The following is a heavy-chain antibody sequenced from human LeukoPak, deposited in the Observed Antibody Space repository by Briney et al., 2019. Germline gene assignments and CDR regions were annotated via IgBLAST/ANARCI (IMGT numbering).Heavy chain of an antibody. V-gene: IGHV4-39*07. CDR3: ASSAYLNYYFDY. CDR1: GVSISTITYY. D-gene: IGHD3-22*01. Sequence: SETLSLTCTVSGVSISTITYYWGWIRQPPGKGLEWIGTIYYSGGTYYNPSLKSRVTISLDTSKNQFSLKLSSVTAADTAVYYCASSAYLNYYFDYWGQGTLVTVSS. CDR2: IYYSGGT. J-gene: IGHJ4*02.